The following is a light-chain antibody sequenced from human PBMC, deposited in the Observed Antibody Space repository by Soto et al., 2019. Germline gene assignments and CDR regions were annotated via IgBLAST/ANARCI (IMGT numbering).Light chain of an antibody. Sequence: QSVLTQPPSVSGAPGERVTISCTGSSSDIGAGYRVRWYQQVPGTAPKLLIYDNTNRPSGVPARFSGSKSGTSASLAISGLXXXXXXDYYCQSFDKYLSAVVFGGGTKLTVL. CDR2: DNT. V-gene: IGLV1-40*01. CDR1: SSDIGAGYR. J-gene: IGLJ2*01. CDR3: QSFDKYLSAVV.